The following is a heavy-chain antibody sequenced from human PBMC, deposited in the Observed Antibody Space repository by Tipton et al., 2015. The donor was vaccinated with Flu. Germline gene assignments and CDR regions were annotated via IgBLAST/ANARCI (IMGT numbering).Heavy chain of an antibody. CDR2: IYYSGST. CDR1: GGPISSSSYY. Sequence: TLSLTCTVSGGPISSSSYYWGWIRQPPGKGLEWIGSIYYSGSTYYNPSLKSRVTISVDTSKNQFSLKLSSVTAADTAVYYCAGHRLLNYYYYYGMDVWGQGTTVTVSS. J-gene: IGHJ6*02. CDR3: AGHRLLNYYYYYGMDV. V-gene: IGHV4-39*07. D-gene: IGHD2-15*01.